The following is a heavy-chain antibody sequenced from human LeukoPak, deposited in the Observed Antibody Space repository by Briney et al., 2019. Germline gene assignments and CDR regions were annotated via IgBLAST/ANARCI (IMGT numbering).Heavy chain of an antibody. CDR1: GGSISTYY. D-gene: IGHD3-10*01. CDR2: IYTSGST. Sequence: PSETLSLTCTVSGGSISTYYWSWIRQPAGKGLEYIGRIYTSGSTNYNPSLKGRVTMSVDTSKNQFSLKLSSVTAADTAVYYCARGPWFGELFSFDYWGQGTLVTVSS. CDR3: ARGPWFGELFSFDY. J-gene: IGHJ4*02. V-gene: IGHV4-4*07.